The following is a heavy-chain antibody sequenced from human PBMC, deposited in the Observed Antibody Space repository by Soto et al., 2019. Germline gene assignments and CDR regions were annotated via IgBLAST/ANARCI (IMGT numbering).Heavy chain of an antibody. Sequence: LRLSCAASGFTFNNYAMSWVRQSSRKGLEWVSTISDSADATYYADSVKGRFTISRDNSKNTLYLQMNSLRAEDTAVYYCARDRVAVAGTGGGYYYYGMDVWGQGTTVTVSS. CDR1: GFTFNNYA. J-gene: IGHJ6*02. CDR2: ISDSADAT. CDR3: ARDRVAVAGTGGGYYYYGMDV. V-gene: IGHV3-23*01. D-gene: IGHD6-19*01.